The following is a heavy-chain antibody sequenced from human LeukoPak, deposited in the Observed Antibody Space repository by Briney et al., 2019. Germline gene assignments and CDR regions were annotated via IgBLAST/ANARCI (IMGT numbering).Heavy chain of an antibody. J-gene: IGHJ4*02. Sequence: GGSLRLSCAASGFTFDDYAMHWVRHARGKGLEWVSGISWNSGSIDYADCVKRRFTISRDNAKNTPYLQMNRLRADDTALYYCAKDVGVDTAMVPYYFDYWGQGTLVTVSS. CDR1: GFTFDDYA. D-gene: IGHD5-18*01. CDR3: AKDVGVDTAMVPYYFDY. V-gene: IGHV3-9*01. CDR2: ISWNSGSI.